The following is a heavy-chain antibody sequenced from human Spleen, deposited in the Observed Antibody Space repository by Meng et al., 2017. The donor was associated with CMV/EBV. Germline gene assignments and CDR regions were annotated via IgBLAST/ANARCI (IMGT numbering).Heavy chain of an antibody. J-gene: IGHJ5*02. Sequence: SETLSLTCTVSGASISRGNYYWTWIRQHPGKGLEWIGHIYNSGSTNYNPSLKSRVTISVDTSKNQFSLKLSSVTAADTAVYYCARNDYSSSWYGWFDPWGQGTLVTVSS. CDR2: IYNSGST. CDR3: ARNDYSSSWYGWFDP. V-gene: IGHV4-61*01. D-gene: IGHD6-13*01. CDR1: GASISRGNYY.